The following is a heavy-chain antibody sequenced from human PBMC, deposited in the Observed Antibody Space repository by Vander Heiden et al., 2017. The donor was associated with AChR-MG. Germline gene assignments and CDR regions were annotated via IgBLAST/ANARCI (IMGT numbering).Heavy chain of an antibody. CDR2: IYVSGNT. CDR1: GDSISSGTYY. Sequence: QVHLQESGPGLVKPSQTLSLTCAVSGDSISSGTYYWNWIRQPAGKGLEWIGRIYVSGNTNYNPSLKSRVTISVDTSNNHFSLKLSSVTAADTAVYYCASFPRLYSSGVPGVIDYWGQGTLGTVPS. J-gene: IGHJ4*02. D-gene: IGHD6-25*01. CDR3: ASFPRLYSSGVPGVIDY. V-gene: IGHV4-61*02.